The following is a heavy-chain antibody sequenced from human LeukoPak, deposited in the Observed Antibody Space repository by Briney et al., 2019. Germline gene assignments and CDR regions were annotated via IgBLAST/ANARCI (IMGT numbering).Heavy chain of an antibody. J-gene: IGHJ4*02. CDR2: MNPNSGNT. V-gene: IGHV1-8*01. Sequence: ASVKVSCKASGYTFTSYDINWVRQAPGQGLEWMGWMNPNSGNTGYAQKFQGRVTMTRNTSISTAYMELSSLRSEDTAVYYCARVGSYEYHFDYWGQGTLVTVSS. CDR3: ARVGSYEYHFDY. D-gene: IGHD1-26*01. CDR1: GYTFTSYD.